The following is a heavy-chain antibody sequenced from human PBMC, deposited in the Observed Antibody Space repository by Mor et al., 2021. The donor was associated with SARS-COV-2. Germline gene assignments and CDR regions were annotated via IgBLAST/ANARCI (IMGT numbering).Heavy chain of an antibody. Sequence: GRFTISRNNAKNSLYLQMNSLRTEDTALYYCARDLGYCSGGYCYSRFDPWGQGTQVTVSS. J-gene: IGHJ5*02. V-gene: IGHV3-11*05. CDR3: ARDLGYCSGGYCYSRFDP. D-gene: IGHD2-15*01.